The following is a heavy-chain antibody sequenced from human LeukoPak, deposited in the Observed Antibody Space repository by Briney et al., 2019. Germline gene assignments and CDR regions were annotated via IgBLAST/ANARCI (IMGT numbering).Heavy chain of an antibody. Sequence: PGGSLRLSCAASGFTFSSYSMNWVRQAPGKGLEWVSSISSSSSYIYYADSVKGRFTISRDNAKNTLYLQMNSLRAEDTAVYYCAGTYYYGSGSYYYFDYWGQGTLVTVSS. CDR2: ISSSSSYI. CDR3: AGTYYYGSGSYYYFDY. D-gene: IGHD3-10*01. V-gene: IGHV3-21*01. CDR1: GFTFSSYS. J-gene: IGHJ4*02.